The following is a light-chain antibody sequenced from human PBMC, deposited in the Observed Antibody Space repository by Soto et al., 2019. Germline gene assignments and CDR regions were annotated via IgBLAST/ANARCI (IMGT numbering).Light chain of an antibody. Sequence: EIVMTQSPATLSVYPGERATLSCRASQSVSSNLAWYQQKPGQSPRLLIYGASTRATGIPARFSGSGSGTEFTLTISSLQSEDFAVYYCHQYNSWPRTFGQGTKVDTK. J-gene: IGKJ1*01. V-gene: IGKV3-15*01. CDR1: QSVSSN. CDR3: HQYNSWPRT. CDR2: GAS.